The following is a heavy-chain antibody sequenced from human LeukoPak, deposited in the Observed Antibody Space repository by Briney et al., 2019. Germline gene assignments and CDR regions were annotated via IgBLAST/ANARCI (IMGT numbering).Heavy chain of an antibody. CDR3: ASVPVLRDY. V-gene: IGHV3-30-3*01. CDR2: ISYDGSNK. D-gene: IGHD2-15*01. Sequence: GGSLRLSCAASGFTFSSYAMHWVRQAPGKGLEWVAVISYDGSNKYYADSVKGRFTIPRDNSKNTLYLQMNSLRAEDTAVYYCASVPVLRDYWGQGTLVTVSS. CDR1: GFTFSSYA. J-gene: IGHJ4*02.